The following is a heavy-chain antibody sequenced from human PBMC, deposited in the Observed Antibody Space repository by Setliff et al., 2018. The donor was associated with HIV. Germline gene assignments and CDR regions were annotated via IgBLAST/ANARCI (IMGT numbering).Heavy chain of an antibody. CDR1: GGSVSGHY. CDR2: TSDSGTP. D-gene: IGHD5-12*01. Sequence: KSSETLSLTCTIHGGSVSGHYWSWIRQPPGKGLEWVGSTSDSGTPNYNPSLKSRVTISLDMSQNQFSLKVNSVTAADTAIYYCARGGPAVAYAVDVWGQGTTVTVSS. CDR3: ARGGPAVAYAVDV. V-gene: IGHV4-4*09. J-gene: IGHJ6*02.